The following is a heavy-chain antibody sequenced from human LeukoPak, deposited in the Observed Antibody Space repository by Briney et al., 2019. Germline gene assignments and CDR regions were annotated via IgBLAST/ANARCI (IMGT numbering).Heavy chain of an antibody. J-gene: IGHJ4*02. CDR1: GGSISSSSYY. Sequence: PSETLSLTCTVSGGSISSSSYYWGWIRQPPGKGLEWIGSIYYSGSTYYNPSLKSRVTISVDTSKNQFSLKLSSVTAADTAVYYCAREGGRGLLDYWGQGTLVTVSS. V-gene: IGHV4-39*07. CDR2: IYYSGST. D-gene: IGHD3-10*01. CDR3: AREGGRGLLDY.